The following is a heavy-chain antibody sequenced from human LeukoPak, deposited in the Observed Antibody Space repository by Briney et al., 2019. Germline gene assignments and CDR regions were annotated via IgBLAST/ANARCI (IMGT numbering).Heavy chain of an antibody. D-gene: IGHD3-10*01. Sequence: GGSLRLSCAASGFTFDDYAMHWVRQAPGKGLEWVAVISYDGSNKYYADSVKGRFTIFRDNSKNTLYLQMNSLRAEDTAVYYCAKDWAGDDGSGSSFDYWGQGTLVTVSS. CDR2: ISYDGSNK. V-gene: IGHV3-30*18. CDR3: AKDWAGDDGSGSSFDY. CDR1: GFTFDDYA. J-gene: IGHJ4*02.